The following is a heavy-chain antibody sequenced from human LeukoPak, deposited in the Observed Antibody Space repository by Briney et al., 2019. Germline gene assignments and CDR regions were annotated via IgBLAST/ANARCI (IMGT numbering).Heavy chain of an antibody. V-gene: IGHV1-8*03. CDR1: GYTFTNYD. D-gene: IGHD4-17*01. CDR3: ARVYGDVDY. J-gene: IGHJ4*02. Sequence: ASVKVSCKASGYTFTNYDINWLRQATGQGLEWMGWMNPKSGNTGYAQKFQGRVTITRSTSISTAYMELSSLTSEDTAMYYCARVYGDVDYWGQGTLVTVSS. CDR2: MNPKSGNT.